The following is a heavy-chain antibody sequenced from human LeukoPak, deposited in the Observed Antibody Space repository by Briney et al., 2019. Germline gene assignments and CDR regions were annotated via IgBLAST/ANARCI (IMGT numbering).Heavy chain of an antibody. CDR3: ARVAAAGQNWFDP. CDR1: GGSISSGDYY. V-gene: IGHV4-30-4*01. D-gene: IGHD6-13*01. Sequence: SETLSLTCTVSGGSISSGDYYWSWIRQPPGKSLEWTGYIYYSGSTYYNPSLKSRVTISVDTSKNQFSLKLSSVTAADTAVYYCARVAAAGQNWFDPWGQATLVTVSS. J-gene: IGHJ5*02. CDR2: IYYSGST.